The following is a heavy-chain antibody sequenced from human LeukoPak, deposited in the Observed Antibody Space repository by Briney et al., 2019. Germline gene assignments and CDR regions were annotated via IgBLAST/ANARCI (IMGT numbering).Heavy chain of an antibody. Sequence: GGSLRLSCAASGFTFSNYGMSWVRQAPGKGLEWVSAITGSGGTTYYADSMKGLFTISRDNSKNTLYLQMNSLRAEDTAVYYCAKDRVGAILYFDYWGLGTLVTVSS. CDR2: ITGSGGTT. V-gene: IGHV3-23*01. CDR3: AKDRVGAILYFDY. D-gene: IGHD1-26*01. J-gene: IGHJ4*02. CDR1: GFTFSNYG.